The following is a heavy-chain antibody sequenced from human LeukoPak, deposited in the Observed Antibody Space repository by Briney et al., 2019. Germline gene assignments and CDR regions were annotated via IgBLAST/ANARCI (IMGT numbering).Heavy chain of an antibody. CDR1: GFSFSSHS. Sequence: GGSLRLSCAGSGFSFSSHSMNWVRQAPGKRLEWISYISVNSDTIYYADSVRGRFTISRDNAKNSLYLQMNSLRAEDTAVYYCARGRDGSQSPIDDWGQGTLVTVSS. D-gene: IGHD5-24*01. CDR2: ISVNSDTI. CDR3: ARGRDGSQSPIDD. J-gene: IGHJ4*02. V-gene: IGHV3-48*04.